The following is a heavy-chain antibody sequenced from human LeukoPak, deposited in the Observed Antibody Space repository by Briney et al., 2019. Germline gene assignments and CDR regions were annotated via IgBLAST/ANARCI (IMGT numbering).Heavy chain of an antibody. CDR2: INPNNGNT. Sequence: ASVKVSCKASGGTFSSYAISWVRQAPGQGLEWMGWINPNNGNTNYAQKLQGRVTMTTDTSTSTAYMELRSLRSDDTAVYYCARDFFPHYYDSSGYYFPGVSWGQGTLVTVSS. CDR1: GGTFSSYA. D-gene: IGHD3-22*01. CDR3: ARDFFPHYYDSSGYYFPGVS. V-gene: IGHV1-18*01. J-gene: IGHJ4*02.